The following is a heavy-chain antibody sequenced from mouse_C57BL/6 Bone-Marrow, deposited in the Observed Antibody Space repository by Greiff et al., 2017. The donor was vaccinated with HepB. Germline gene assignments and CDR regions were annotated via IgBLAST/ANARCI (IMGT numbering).Heavy chain of an antibody. V-gene: IGHV1-64*01. Sequence: VQPQQSGAELVKPGASVKLSCKASGYTFTSYWMHWVKQRPGQGLEWIGMIHPNSGSTNYNEKFKSKATLTVDKSSSTAYMQLSSLTSEDSAVYYCARKSTTVVALYWYFDVWGTGTTVTVSS. CDR2: IHPNSGST. D-gene: IGHD1-1*01. CDR3: ARKSTTVVALYWYFDV. CDR1: GYTFTSYW. J-gene: IGHJ1*03.